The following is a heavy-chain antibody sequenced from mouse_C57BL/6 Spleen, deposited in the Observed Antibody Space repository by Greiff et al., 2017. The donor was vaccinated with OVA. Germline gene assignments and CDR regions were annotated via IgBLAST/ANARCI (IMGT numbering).Heavy chain of an antibody. D-gene: IGHD2-1*01. J-gene: IGHJ4*01. Sequence: VQLQQSGPELVKPGASVKISCKASGYTFTDYYMNWVKQSHGKSLEWIGDINPNNGGTSYNQKFKGKATLTVDKSSSTAYMELRSLTSEDSAGYYCARSGGNPYYAMDYWGPGTSGTVSS. CDR1: GYTFTDYY. CDR2: INPNNGGT. V-gene: IGHV1-26*01. CDR3: ARSGGNPYYAMDY.